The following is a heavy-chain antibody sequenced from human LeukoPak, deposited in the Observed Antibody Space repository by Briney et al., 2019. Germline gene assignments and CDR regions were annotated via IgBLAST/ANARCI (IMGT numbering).Heavy chain of an antibody. J-gene: IGHJ5*02. V-gene: IGHV4-61*02. CDR2: IYASGNT. CDR1: GDPIRSDSFY. D-gene: IGHD6-19*01. Sequence: SQTLSLTCTVSGDPIRSDSFYWNWLRQPAGTGLQWIGRIYASGNTNYNPSLKSRVTISLDTSRNRFSLNLRSVPATDTAVYFCARDRSSGWLNWFDPWGQGTLVTVSP. CDR3: ARDRSSGWLNWFDP.